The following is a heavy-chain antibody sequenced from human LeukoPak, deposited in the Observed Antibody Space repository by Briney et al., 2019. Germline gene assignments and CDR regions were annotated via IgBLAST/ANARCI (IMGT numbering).Heavy chain of an antibody. Sequence: GGSLRLSCAASGFSFSTYAMSWVRQAPGQGLEWGSAISGSGKTYYPDSVTGRFTISRDNSKNTLFLQMNGLRAEDTAVYYCAKERDAKGYFDYWGQGTLVTVSS. CDR3: AKERDAKGYFDY. CDR1: GFSFSTYA. CDR2: ISGSGKT. J-gene: IGHJ4*02. V-gene: IGHV3-23*01.